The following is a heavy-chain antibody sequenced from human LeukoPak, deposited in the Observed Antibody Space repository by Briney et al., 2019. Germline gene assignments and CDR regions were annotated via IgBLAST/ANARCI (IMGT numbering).Heavy chain of an antibody. D-gene: IGHD4-23*01. CDR2: INPNSGGT. CDR1: GYTFTGYC. Sequence: ASVKVSCKASGYTFTGYCMHWVRQAPGQGLEWMGRINPNSGGTNYAQKFRGRVTMTRDTSISTAYMELSRLRSDDTAVYYCARVYGGNHGDYWGQGTLITVSS. J-gene: IGHJ4*02. V-gene: IGHV1-2*06. CDR3: ARVYGGNHGDY.